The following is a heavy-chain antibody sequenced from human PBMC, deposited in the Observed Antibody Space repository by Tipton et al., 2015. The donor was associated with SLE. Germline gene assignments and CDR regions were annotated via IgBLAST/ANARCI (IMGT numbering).Heavy chain of an antibody. CDR1: GGSISRYH. V-gene: IGHV4-59*01. CDR3: ARAWSYSTGWYYDL. J-gene: IGHJ2*01. D-gene: IGHD2-8*02. CDR2: IFYSGST. Sequence: TLSLTCTVSGGSISRYHWNWIRQPPGKGLDWIGYIFYSGSTNYNPSLSSRVTISLDTSKNQFSLKLRSVTAADTSVYYCARAWSYSTGWYYDLWGRRTLVTVSS.